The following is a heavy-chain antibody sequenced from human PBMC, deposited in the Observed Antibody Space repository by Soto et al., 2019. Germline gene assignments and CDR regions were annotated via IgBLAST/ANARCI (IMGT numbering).Heavy chain of an antibody. J-gene: IGHJ6*02. CDR3: ARGIVGATHYYYYRMDV. V-gene: IGHV1-69*01. CDR1: GGTFSSYA. D-gene: IGHD1-26*01. CDR2: IIPIFGTA. Sequence: QVQLVQSGAEVKKPGSSVKVSCKASGGTFSSYAISWVRQAPGQGLEWMGGIIPIFGTANYAQKFQGRVTITADESTSTAYMELSSLRSEDTAVYYCARGIVGATHYYYYRMDVWGQGTTVTVSS.